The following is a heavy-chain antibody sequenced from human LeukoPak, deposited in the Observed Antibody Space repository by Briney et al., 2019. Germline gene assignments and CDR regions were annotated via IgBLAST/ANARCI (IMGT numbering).Heavy chain of an antibody. CDR1: GFTFSSYS. CDR2: ISSSSSTI. Sequence: LGGSLRLSCAASGFTFSSYSMNWVRQAPGKGLEWVSYISSSSSTIYYADSVKGRFTISRDNAKNSLYLQMNSLRAEDTAVYYCARGCTNGVCYNDYWGQGTLITVSS. V-gene: IGHV3-48*01. J-gene: IGHJ4*02. CDR3: ARGCTNGVCYNDY. D-gene: IGHD2-8*01.